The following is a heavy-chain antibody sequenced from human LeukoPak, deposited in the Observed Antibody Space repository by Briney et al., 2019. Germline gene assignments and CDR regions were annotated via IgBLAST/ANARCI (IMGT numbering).Heavy chain of an antibody. D-gene: IGHD1-26*01. CDR2: ISGSGGNT. J-gene: IGHJ4*02. CDR1: GFTFSRNG. CDR3: ASALRIYYYFDY. V-gene: IGHV3-23*01. Sequence: GGSLRLSCAASGFTFSRNGMTWVRQAPGKGLEWVSAISGSGGNTYYADSVKGRFTISRDNSKNTLYLQMNSLRAEDTAVYYCASALRIYYYFDYWGQGTLVTVSS.